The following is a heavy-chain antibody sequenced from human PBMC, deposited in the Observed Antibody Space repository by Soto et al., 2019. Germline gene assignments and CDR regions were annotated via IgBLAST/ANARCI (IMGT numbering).Heavy chain of an antibody. CDR2: IYSGGSS. CDR1: GFTFSSYA. D-gene: IGHD3-10*01. J-gene: IGHJ5*02. Sequence: PGGSLRLSCAASGFTFSSYAMSWVRQAPGKGLEWVSVIYSGGSSYYAVSVQGRFTISRDNSKNTVYLQMNSLRGEDTAMYYCARLGPYGSESYSFRYNRFDPWGQGTRVTVSS. V-gene: IGHV3-53*01. CDR3: ARLGPYGSESYSFRYNRFDP.